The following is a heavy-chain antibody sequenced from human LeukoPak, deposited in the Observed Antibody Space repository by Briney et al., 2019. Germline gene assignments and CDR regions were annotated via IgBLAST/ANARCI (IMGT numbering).Heavy chain of an antibody. J-gene: IGHJ4*02. D-gene: IGHD1-7*01. CDR1: GIKFNIFG. Sequence: GGSLRLSCVASGIKFNIFGMSWVRQAPGKGLEWGSSVGGGNDIHYADSVKGRFTGSRDDAKNTVYLQMNSLRVEDPATYFCVKDATPMNSIWDYFDSWGQGTLVTVSS. CDR2: VGGGNDI. CDR3: VKDATPMNSIWDYFDS. V-gene: IGHV3-23*01.